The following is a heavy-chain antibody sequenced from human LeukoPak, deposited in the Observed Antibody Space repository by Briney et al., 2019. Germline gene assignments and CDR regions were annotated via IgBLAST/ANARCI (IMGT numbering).Heavy chain of an antibody. CDR3: ARGLSGATTVCLDY. CDR1: GYTFTSYF. D-gene: IGHD1-1*01. J-gene: IGHJ4*02. CDR2: INPYNGNT. V-gene: IGHV1-18*01. Sequence: ASVKVSCKASGYTFTSYFISWVRQAPGQGLEWMGWINPYNGNTNYAHKFQGRVTMTTDTSTSTAYMELRSLRSDDTAVYYCARGLSGATTVCLDYWAQGTLVTVSS.